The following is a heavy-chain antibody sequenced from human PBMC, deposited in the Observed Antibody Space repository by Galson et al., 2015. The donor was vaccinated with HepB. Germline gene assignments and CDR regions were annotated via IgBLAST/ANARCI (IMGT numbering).Heavy chain of an antibody. D-gene: IGHD1-20*01. CDR1: GFTFSSYT. Sequence: SLRLSCAASGFTFSSYTMSWVRQAPGKGLEWVSGIRNTGLTYYAEFVKGRSTISRDNSKNTLYLQMNSLRAEDTAVYYCAKSPLITGTTAWVNWFDPWGQGTLVTVSS. V-gene: IGHV3-23*01. CDR3: AKSPLITGTTAWVNWFDP. J-gene: IGHJ5*02. CDR2: IRNTGLT.